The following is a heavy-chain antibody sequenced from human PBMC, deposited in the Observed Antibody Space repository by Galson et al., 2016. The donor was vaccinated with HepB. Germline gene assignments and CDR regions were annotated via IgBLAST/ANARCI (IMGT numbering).Heavy chain of an antibody. J-gene: IGHJ4*02. V-gene: IGHV1-18*01. Sequence: SVKVSCKASGYTFARNGLNWVRQAPGQGLEWMGWISGYNGDTSYAQKFQDRVTLTTDTSTSTVYMELRSLRFDDTAVYYCARGAGSFYDSPFDSWGQGTQVTVSS. CDR3: ARGAGSFYDSPFDS. D-gene: IGHD5/OR15-5a*01. CDR1: GYTFARNG. CDR2: ISGYNGDT.